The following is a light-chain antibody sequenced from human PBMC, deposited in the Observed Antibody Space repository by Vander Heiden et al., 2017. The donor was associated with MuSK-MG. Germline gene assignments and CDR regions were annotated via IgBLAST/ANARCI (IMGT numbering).Light chain of an antibody. CDR3: QQDGSSPGT. CDR1: QSVVGNY. CDR2: GAS. J-gene: IGKJ4*01. Sequence: ELVLTQSPGTLSLSPGERGTLYCRASQSVVGNYLAWYQQKPGQAPRLLIYGASSRATGIPDRFSGSGSGTDFTLTISRLEPADFAVYYCQQDGSSPGTFGGGTMVEIK. V-gene: IGKV3-20*01.